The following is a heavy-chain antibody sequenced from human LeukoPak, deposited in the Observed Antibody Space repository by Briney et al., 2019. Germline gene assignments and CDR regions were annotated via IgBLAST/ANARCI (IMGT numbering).Heavy chain of an antibody. CDR3: ARAGSSYCFDY. CDR2: ISTSNTYI. V-gene: IGHV3-21*01. J-gene: IGHJ4*02. CDR1: GFTFNYYT. D-gene: IGHD4-11*01. Sequence: GGSLRLSCAASGFTFNYYTMNWVRQAPGRGLEWVSSISTSNTYIYYADSVKGRFTISRDNAKNSLFLQMNSLRAEDTAVYYCARAGSSYCFDYWGQGTLVTVSS.